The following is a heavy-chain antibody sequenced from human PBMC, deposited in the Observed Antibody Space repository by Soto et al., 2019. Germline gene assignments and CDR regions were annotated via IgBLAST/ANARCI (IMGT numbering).Heavy chain of an antibody. CDR3: AKVERSGRGPPFSCHI. J-gene: IGHJ3*02. CDR1: GFTFSTYA. Sequence: GGSLRLSCEASGFTFSTYALSSVRQAPGKRLEWVSIISGTASNTYYADSVKGRFAISKDNSMSTLLLQMDTLGPDDTAIYYCAKVERSGRGPPFSCHIWGQGTMVTVSS. CDR2: ISGTASNT. D-gene: IGHD5-12*01. V-gene: IGHV3-23*01.